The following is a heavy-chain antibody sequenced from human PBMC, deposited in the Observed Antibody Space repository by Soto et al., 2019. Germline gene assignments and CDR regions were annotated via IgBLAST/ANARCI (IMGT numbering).Heavy chain of an antibody. D-gene: IGHD3-10*01. CDR1: GGSISSSSYY. J-gene: IGHJ5*02. Sequence: QLQLQESGPGLVKPSETLSLTCTVSGGSISSSSYYWGWIRQPPGKGLEWIGSIYYSGSTYYNPSLKSRVTISVDTSKNQFSLKLSSVTAADTAVYYCARRTGWFGENWFDPWGQGTLVTVSS. V-gene: IGHV4-39*01. CDR2: IYYSGST. CDR3: ARRTGWFGENWFDP.